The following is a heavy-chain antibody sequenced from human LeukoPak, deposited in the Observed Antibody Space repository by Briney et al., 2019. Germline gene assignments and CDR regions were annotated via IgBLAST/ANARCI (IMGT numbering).Heavy chain of an antibody. CDR2: ISGSGDST. D-gene: IGHD6-13*01. V-gene: IGHV3-23*01. CDR1: GFTFSSYA. Sequence: GGSLRLSCAASGFTFSSYAMSCVRQAPGKGLEWVSGISGSGDSTYYADSVKGRFTISRDNSKNTQYLQVNSLRAEDTAVYYCAKGSGIAAASSLFMTAAHFDYWGQGTLVTVSS. CDR3: AKGSGIAAASSLFMTAAHFDY. J-gene: IGHJ4*02.